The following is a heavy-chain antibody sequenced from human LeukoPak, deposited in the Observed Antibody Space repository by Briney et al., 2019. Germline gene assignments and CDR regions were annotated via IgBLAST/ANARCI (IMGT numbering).Heavy chain of an antibody. CDR3: ARRDNSDSSGYFDH. D-gene: IGHD3-22*01. Sequence: SETLSLTCTVSGGSIGSGPYYWSWLRQTPGMGLEWIGTIYYTKNSYYNSSLKSRVTISIDTSKNQFSLKLNSVTAADTAIYYCARRDNSDSSGYFDHWGQGTLVTVSS. V-gene: IGHV4-39*01. J-gene: IGHJ4*02. CDR1: GGSIGSGPYY. CDR2: IYYTKNS.